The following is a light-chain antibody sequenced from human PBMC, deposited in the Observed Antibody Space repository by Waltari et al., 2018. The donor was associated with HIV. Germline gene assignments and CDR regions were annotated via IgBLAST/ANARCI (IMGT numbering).Light chain of an antibody. V-gene: IGLV1-44*01. CDR1: SSTIGSNT. Sequence: QSVLTQPPSASGTPGQRVTISCSGSSSTIGSNTVNWYQQLPGTAPKLLMYSNNQRPSGVPDRCSGSKSGTSASLAISGLQSEDDADYYCSVWDDSLNGRVFGTGTKVTVL. CDR3: SVWDDSLNGRV. J-gene: IGLJ1*01. CDR2: SNN.